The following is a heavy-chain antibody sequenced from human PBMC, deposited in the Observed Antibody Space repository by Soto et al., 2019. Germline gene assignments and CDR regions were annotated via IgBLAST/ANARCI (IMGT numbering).Heavy chain of an antibody. Sequence: ESGGGVVQPGRSLRLSCAASGFTFSSYGMHWVRQAPGKGLEWVAVISYDGSNKYYADSVKGRFTISRDNSKNTLYLQMNSLRAEDTAVYYCAKNAFDIWGQGTMVTVSS. J-gene: IGHJ3*02. CDR3: AKNAFDI. CDR2: ISYDGSNK. CDR1: GFTFSSYG. V-gene: IGHV3-30*18.